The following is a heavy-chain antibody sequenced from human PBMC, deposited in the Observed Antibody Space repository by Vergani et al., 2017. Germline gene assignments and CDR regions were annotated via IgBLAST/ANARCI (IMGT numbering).Heavy chain of an antibody. Sequence: QVQLQQWGAGLLKPSETLSLTCAVYGGSFSGYYWSWIRQPAGKGLEWIGRIYTSGSTNYNPSLKSRVTMSVDTSKNQFSLKLSSVTAADTAVYYCAREDVDYARNGGGGFDPWGQGTLVTVSS. V-gene: IGHV4-59*10. D-gene: IGHD4-17*01. CDR3: AREDVDYARNGGGGFDP. CDR1: GGSFSGYY. CDR2: IYTSGST. J-gene: IGHJ5*02.